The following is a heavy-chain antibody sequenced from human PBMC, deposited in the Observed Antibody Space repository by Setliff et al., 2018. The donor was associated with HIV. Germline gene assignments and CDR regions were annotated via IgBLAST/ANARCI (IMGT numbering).Heavy chain of an antibody. CDR1: GGSISGGVHY. J-gene: IGHJ3*02. CDR2: IHYSGST. D-gene: IGHD6-13*01. Sequence: SQTLSLTCTVSGGSISGGVHYWSWIRQHPGKGLEWIGYIHYSGSTYYNPSLKSQVTISVATSKNRLSLKLSSVTAADAAVYYCARAMSSSWYIDGFDILGQGTVVTVSS. CDR3: ARAMSSSWYIDGFDI. V-gene: IGHV4-31*01.